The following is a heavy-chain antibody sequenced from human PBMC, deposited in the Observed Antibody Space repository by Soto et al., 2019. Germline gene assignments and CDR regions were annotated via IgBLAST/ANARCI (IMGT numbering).Heavy chain of an antibody. CDR2: IYYSGST. CDR1: GGSISSYY. D-gene: IGHD3-22*01. CDR3: AILNSDYYDRSGYWDY. V-gene: IGHV4-59*01. J-gene: IGHJ4*02. Sequence: SETLPVTCTVSGGSISSYYWSWIRQPPGKGLEWIGYIYYSGSTNYNPSLKSRVTISVDTSKNQFSLKLSSVTAADTAVYYCAILNSDYYDRSGYWDYRGQGP.